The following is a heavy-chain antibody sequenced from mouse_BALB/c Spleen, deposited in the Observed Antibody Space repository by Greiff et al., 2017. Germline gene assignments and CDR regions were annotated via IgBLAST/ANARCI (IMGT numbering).Heavy chain of an antibody. CDR3: ARNFITTAPWFAY. D-gene: IGHD1-2*01. CDR2: IWGGGST. J-gene: IGHJ3*01. V-gene: IGHV2-6-4*01. Sequence: VQGVESGPGLVAPLQSLSITCTVSGFSLSRYSVHWVRQPPGKGLEWLGMIWGGGSTDYNSALKSRLSISKDNSKSQVFLKMNSLQTDDTAMYYCARNFITTAPWFAYWGQGTLVTVSA. CDR1: GFSLSRYS.